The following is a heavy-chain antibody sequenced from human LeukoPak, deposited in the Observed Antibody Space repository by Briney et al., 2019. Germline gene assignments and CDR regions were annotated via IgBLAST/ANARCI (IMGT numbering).Heavy chain of an antibody. Sequence: GRSLRLSCAASGFTFSSYSMNWVRQAPGKGLEWVSSISSSSSYIYYADSVKGRFTISRDNAKNSLYLQMNSLRAEDTAVYYCARDPGSHKGDYWGQGTLVTVSS. V-gene: IGHV3-21*01. J-gene: IGHJ4*02. CDR1: GFTFSSYS. D-gene: IGHD2-15*01. CDR2: ISSSSSYI. CDR3: ARDPGSHKGDY.